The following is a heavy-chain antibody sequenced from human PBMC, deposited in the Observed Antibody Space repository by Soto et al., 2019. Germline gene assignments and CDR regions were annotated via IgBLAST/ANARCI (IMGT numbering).Heavy chain of an antibody. CDR3: ARAEKPGPVDY. Sequence: GGSLRLSCAASGFTVSSNYMSWVRQAPGKGLEWVSVIYSGGSTYYADSVKGRFTISRDNSKNTLYLQMNSLRAEDTAVYYCARAEKPGPVDYWGQGTLVTVSS. V-gene: IGHV3-53*01. CDR2: IYSGGST. CDR1: GFTVSSNY. J-gene: IGHJ4*02.